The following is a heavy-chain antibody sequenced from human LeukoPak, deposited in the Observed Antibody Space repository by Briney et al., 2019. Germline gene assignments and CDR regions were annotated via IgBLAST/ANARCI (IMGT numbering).Heavy chain of an antibody. J-gene: IGHJ4*02. Sequence: PGGSLRLSCAASGFTFSSYSLNWVRQAPGKGLEWVSSISSSSSYVDYADSVKGRFTISRDNAKNSLYLQMGSLRVEDTAVYYCARDPPSRGTRYFDYWGQGTLVTVSS. CDR1: GFTFSSYS. V-gene: IGHV3-21*01. D-gene: IGHD3-16*01. CDR2: ISSSSSYV. CDR3: ARDPPSRGTRYFDY.